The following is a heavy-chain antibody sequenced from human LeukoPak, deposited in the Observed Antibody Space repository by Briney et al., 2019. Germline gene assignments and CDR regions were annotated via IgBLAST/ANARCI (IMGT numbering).Heavy chain of an antibody. CDR1: DFTFA. J-gene: IGHJ4*02. CDR2: INGRGDDS. CDR3: VRMRGPERRHCFDY. Sequence: GGSLRLSCVVSDFTFAVSWVRQAPGKGLEWISTINGRGDDSFHAASVKGRFTISRDTSKNTLYLHMSSLRATDTAMYFCVRMRGPERRHCFDYWSQGALLIVSS. V-gene: IGHV3-23*01. D-gene: IGHD1-1*01.